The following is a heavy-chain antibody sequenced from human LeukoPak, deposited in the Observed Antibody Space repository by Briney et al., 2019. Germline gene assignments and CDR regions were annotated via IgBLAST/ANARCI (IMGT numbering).Heavy chain of an antibody. CDR1: GCSISSGSYY. Sequence: SETLSLTCTASGCSISSGSYYWSWIRQPAGKGLEWIGRIYTSGSTNSNPSLKSRITISVDTSTNQFSLKLSSVTAADTSVYYCARERDGYNRNPLDYWGQGTLVTVSS. CDR3: ARERDGYNRNPLDY. J-gene: IGHJ4*02. CDR2: IYTSGST. D-gene: IGHD5-24*01. V-gene: IGHV4-61*02.